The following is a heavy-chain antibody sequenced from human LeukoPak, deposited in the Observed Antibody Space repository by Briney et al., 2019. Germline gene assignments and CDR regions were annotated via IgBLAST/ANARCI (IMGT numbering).Heavy chain of an antibody. V-gene: IGHV3-23*01. CDR1: GFTFTSYA. CDR3: AKIKSGYYHFDY. CDR2: ISGSGTST. Sequence: GQSLRLSCVASGFTFTSYAMSWVRRAPGKGLEWVSAISGSGTSTYYAGSVKGRFTLSRDNSKNTLYLQMNSLRAEDTAVYYCAKIKSGYYHFDYWGQGSLVTVSS. J-gene: IGHJ4*02. D-gene: IGHD5-12*01.